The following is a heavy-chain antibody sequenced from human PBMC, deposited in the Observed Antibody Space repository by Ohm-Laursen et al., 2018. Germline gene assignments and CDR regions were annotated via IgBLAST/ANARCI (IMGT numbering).Heavy chain of an antibody. D-gene: IGHD5-18*01. V-gene: IGHV4-59*01. CDR2: IYYSGST. J-gene: IGHJ6*02. CDR1: GGSISSYY. Sequence: SETLSLTCTVSGGSISSYYWSWIRQPPGKGLEWIGYIYYSGSTNYNPSLKSRVTISVDTSKNQFSLELSSVTAADTALYYCARVGYLYGMDVWGQGTTVTVSS. CDR3: ARVGYLYGMDV.